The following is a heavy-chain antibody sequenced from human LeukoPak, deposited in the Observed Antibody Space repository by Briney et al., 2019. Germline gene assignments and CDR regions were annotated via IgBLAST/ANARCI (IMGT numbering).Heavy chain of an antibody. Sequence: SETLSLTSAVYGVSFCGFYWSWIRQPPGKGLEWLVEINHSRSTYDHPSPKRRVFISVDTSNNPYPLKLSPETAAATAVYYCARGGAEDYDILTGYYEVVTWFDPWGQGTLVTVSS. CDR3: ARGGAEDYDILTGYYEVVTWFDP. CDR1: GVSFCGFY. CDR2: INHSRST. J-gene: IGHJ5*02. D-gene: IGHD3-9*01. V-gene: IGHV4-34*01.